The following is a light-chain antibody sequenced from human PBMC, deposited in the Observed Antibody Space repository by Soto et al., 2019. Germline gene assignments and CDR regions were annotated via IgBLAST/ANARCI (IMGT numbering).Light chain of an antibody. V-gene: IGKV3-11*01. J-gene: IGKJ5*01. CDR1: QSVSSF. CDR2: GAF. CDR3: QQRSAGIT. Sequence: EIVLTQSPATLPLSPGERATLSCRASQSVSSFLAWYQQKPGQAPRLLIYGAFNRATGIPARFSGTGSGTDFTLTISSLESEDFAVYYCQQRSAGITFGQGTRLEI.